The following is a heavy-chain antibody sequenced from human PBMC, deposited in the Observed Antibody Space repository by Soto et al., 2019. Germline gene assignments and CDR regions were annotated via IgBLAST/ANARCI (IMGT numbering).Heavy chain of an antibody. V-gene: IGHV4-31*03. CDR1: CGSISSGGYY. Sequence: QVQLQESGPGLVKPSQTLSLTCTVSCGSISSGGYYWSWIRQHPGKGLEWIGYIYYSGSTYYNPSLKSRVTISVDTSKNQFSLKLSSVTAADTAVYYCARSSITMVRGGHYFDYWGQGTLVTVSS. CDR2: IYYSGST. CDR3: ARSSITMVRGGHYFDY. J-gene: IGHJ4*02. D-gene: IGHD3-10*01.